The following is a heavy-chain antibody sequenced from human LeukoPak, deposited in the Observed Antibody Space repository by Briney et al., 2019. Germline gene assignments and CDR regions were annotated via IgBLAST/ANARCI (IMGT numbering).Heavy chain of an antibody. J-gene: IGHJ4*02. CDR1: GFTFSSYW. CDR3: ARLPLTARRHFDF. Sequence: GGTLSLSCAASGFTFSSYWMSWVRRAPGKGLEGVANRKEDGSEKYYVDYVKGRFIISRDNAKNSLYVQMSSRRAEDTAVYYCARLPLTARRHFDFWGQGTQVTVSS. D-gene: IGHD5-18*01. V-gene: IGHV3-7*03. CDR2: RKEDGSEK.